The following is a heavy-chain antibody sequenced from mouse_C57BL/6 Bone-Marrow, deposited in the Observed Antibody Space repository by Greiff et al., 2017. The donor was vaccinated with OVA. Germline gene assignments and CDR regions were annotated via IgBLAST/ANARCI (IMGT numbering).Heavy chain of an antibody. CDR3: GRRETAQARWFAY. Sequence: VKLVESGPGLVAPSQSLSITCTVSGFSLTSYGVHWVRQPPGKGLEWLVVIWSDGSTTYNSAPISSPSTSKDNSTSHVFLKMNSRQTDDTAMYYCGRRETAQARWFAYWGQGTLVTVSA. CDR2: IWSDGST. V-gene: IGHV2-6*03. J-gene: IGHJ3*01. D-gene: IGHD3-2*02. CDR1: GFSLTSYG.